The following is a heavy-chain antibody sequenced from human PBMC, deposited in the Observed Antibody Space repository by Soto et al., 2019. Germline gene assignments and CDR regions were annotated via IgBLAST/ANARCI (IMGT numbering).Heavy chain of an antibody. Sequence: QVQLVQSGAEVKRPGSSVKVSCKTLGGPFKPYAVSWVRQAPGQGPEWLGGIRPVSGEPIYAQGFQGRVNITADTSTTTAYLELTSLTFDDTAVYYCATDHAAAYGIHAFDVWGQGTVVAVSS. J-gene: IGHJ3*01. V-gene: IGHV1-69*06. CDR1: GGPFKPYA. CDR2: IRPVSGEP. CDR3: ATDHAAAYGIHAFDV. D-gene: IGHD6-13*01.